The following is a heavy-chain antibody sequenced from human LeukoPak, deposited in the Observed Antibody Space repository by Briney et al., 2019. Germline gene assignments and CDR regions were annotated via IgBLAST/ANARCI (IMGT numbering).Heavy chain of an antibody. CDR1: GFTFSSYA. D-gene: IGHD4-17*01. Sequence: GGSLRLSCEASGFTFSSYAMSWVRQAPGKGLELVSSISGSGGSTYYADSVKGRFTISRDNSKNTLYLQMNSLRAEDTAVYYCAKDQRGTTVVTVTDYWGQGTLVTVSS. J-gene: IGHJ4*02. V-gene: IGHV3-23*01. CDR2: ISGSGGST. CDR3: AKDQRGTTVVTVTDY.